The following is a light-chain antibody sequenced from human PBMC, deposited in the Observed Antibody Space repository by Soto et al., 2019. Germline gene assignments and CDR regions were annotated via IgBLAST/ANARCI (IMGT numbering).Light chain of an antibody. V-gene: IGLV2-23*01. CDR2: EGT. CDR3: YSYAGENLYV. J-gene: IGLJ1*01. CDR1: RSDVGSYNL. Sequence: HSALTQPASVSASPGQSITIPCTGTRSDVGSYNLVSWFQQHPGKVPKLLIYEGTKRPSGLSDRFSGSKSGNTASLTISGLQAEDEADYYCYSYAGENLYVFGTGTKVTVL.